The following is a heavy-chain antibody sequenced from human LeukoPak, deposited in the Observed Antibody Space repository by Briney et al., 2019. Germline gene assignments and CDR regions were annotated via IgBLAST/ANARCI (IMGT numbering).Heavy chain of an antibody. V-gene: IGHV1-2*02. D-gene: IGHD3-22*01. Sequence: EASMKVSCKASGYTFTGYYMHWVRQAPGQGLEWMGWINPNSGGTNYAQKFQGRVTMTRDTSISTAYMELNSLRSDDTAVYYCARAPNYDSSGHDAFDIWGQGTMVTVSS. J-gene: IGHJ3*02. CDR3: ARAPNYDSSGHDAFDI. CDR2: INPNSGGT. CDR1: GYTFTGYY.